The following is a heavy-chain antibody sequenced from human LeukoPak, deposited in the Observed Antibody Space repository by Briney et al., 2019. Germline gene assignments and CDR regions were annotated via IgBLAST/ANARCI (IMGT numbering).Heavy chain of an antibody. Sequence: SETLSLTCTVSGDSISSSSYYWGWIRQPPGKGLEWIGSIYYSGSTYYNPSLKSRVTISVDTSKNQFSLKLSSVTAADTAVYYCARHPKDDFSSGYPGRYGMDVWGQGTTLTVSS. D-gene: IGHD3-3*01. CDR3: ARHPKDDFSSGYPGRYGMDV. J-gene: IGHJ6*02. CDR2: IYYSGST. CDR1: GDSISSSSYY. V-gene: IGHV4-39*01.